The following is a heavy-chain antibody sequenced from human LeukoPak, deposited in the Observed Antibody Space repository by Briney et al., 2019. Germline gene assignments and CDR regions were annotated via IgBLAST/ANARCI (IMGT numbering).Heavy chain of an antibody. CDR1: GGSISSSSYY. CDR2: IYYSRST. D-gene: IGHD3-3*01. Sequence: SETLSLTCTVSGGSISSSSYYSGWIRPPPRKGLEWIGSIYYSRSTSYNPSLKSRVTISVDTSKNQFSLKLSSVAAADTAVYYCAREGGLVGVWGVDYWGQGTLVTVSS. V-gene: IGHV4-39*07. CDR3: AREGGLVGVWGVDY. J-gene: IGHJ4*02.